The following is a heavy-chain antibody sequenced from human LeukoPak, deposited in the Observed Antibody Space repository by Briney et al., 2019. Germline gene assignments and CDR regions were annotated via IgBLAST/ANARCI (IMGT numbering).Heavy chain of an antibody. Sequence: PGGSLRFSCAAPGFPFSSKARSWVRQAPGKGLQWVSAISGSGGTIYYADSVKGRFTISRDNSKNTLYLQMNSLRAEDTAVYYCAKVQEMATILPPFHYWGQEPWSPSPQ. V-gene: IGHV3-23*01. D-gene: IGHD5-24*01. J-gene: IGHJ4*01. CDR2: ISGSGGTI. CDR1: GFPFSSKA. CDR3: AKVQEMATILPPFHY.